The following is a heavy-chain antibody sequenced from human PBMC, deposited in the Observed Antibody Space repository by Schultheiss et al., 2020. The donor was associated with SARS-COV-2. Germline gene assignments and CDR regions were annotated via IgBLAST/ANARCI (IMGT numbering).Heavy chain of an antibody. D-gene: IGHD1-26*01. CDR3: AKAEGWELNYFDY. J-gene: IGHJ4*02. Sequence: GGSLRLSCAASGFTFDDYGMSWVRQAPGKGLVWVSRINSDGSSTYYADSVKGRFTISRDNSKNTLYLQMNSLRAEDTAVYYCAKAEGWELNYFDYWGQGTLVTVSS. CDR2: INSDGSST. V-gene: IGHV3-23*01. CDR1: GFTFDDYG.